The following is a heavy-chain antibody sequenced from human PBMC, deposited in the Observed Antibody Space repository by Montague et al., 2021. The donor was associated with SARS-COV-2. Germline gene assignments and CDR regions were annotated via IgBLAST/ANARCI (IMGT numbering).Heavy chain of an antibody. CDR3: TRPVKDRYCSRSTCSSNFDDLDV. D-gene: IGHD2-2*01. J-gene: IGHJ6*02. CDR2: IRNKDNSYAS. Sequence: SLRLSCAASGFTFSDSPIHWVRQASGKGLEWLGHIRNKDNSYASSYAASVEGRFTISRDDSWDTAYLEMNSLKTEDTAVYYCTRPVKDRYCSRSTCSSNFDDLDVWGQGTTVTVSS. CDR1: GFTFSDSP. V-gene: IGHV3-73*01.